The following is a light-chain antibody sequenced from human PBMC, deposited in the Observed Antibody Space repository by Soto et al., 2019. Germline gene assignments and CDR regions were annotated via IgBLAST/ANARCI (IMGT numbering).Light chain of an antibody. V-gene: IGKV1-5*01. J-gene: IGKJ1*01. CDR2: HAS. CDR3: QQYNSYPWT. CDR1: QFISSW. Sequence: IWMTQSPSLLSASTGDRVTITCRASQFISSWLAWYQQKPGKVPKLLIFHASNLESGVPSRFSGSGSGTEFTLTISSLQPDDFATYYCQQYNSYPWTFGQGTKVDIK.